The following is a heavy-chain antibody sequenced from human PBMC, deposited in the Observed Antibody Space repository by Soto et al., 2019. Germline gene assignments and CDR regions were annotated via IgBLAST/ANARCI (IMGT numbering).Heavy chain of an antibody. CDR1: GYTFTSYA. V-gene: IGHV1-3*01. Sequence: GASVKVSCKASGYTFTSYAMHWVRQAPGQRLEWMGWINAGNGNTKYSQKFQGRVTITRDTSASTAYMELSSLRSEDTAVYYCARGSIGWFGGSGWFDPWGQGTLVTVSS. CDR2: INAGNGNT. CDR3: ARGSIGWFGGSGWFDP. D-gene: IGHD3-10*01. J-gene: IGHJ5*02.